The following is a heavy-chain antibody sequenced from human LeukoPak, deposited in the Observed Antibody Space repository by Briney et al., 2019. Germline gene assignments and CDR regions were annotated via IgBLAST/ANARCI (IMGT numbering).Heavy chain of an antibody. Sequence: GGSLRPSCAASGFTFSSYGMHWVRQAPGKGLEWVAFLRNDGSNKYYADSVKGRFTISGDISKNTLYLQMNSLRAEDTAVYYCAKDLSVSTLFLDYWGQGTLVTVS. V-gene: IGHV3-30*02. CDR2: LRNDGSNK. CDR1: GFTFSSYG. J-gene: IGHJ4*02. CDR3: AKDLSVSTLFLDY. D-gene: IGHD5/OR15-5a*01.